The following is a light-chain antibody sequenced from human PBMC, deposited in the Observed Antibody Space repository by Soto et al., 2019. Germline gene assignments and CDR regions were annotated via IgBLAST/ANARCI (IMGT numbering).Light chain of an antibody. J-gene: IGLJ1*01. CDR2: KGT. V-gene: IGLV2-14*02. CDR3: CSYTSIRTYV. Sequence: QSVLAQPASVSGSPGQSITISCTGTSSDVGAYNSVSWYQQHPHRAPQVIIYKGTQRPSGVSNRFSGSTSGNAASLTISALQADDEADYFCCSYTSIRTYVFGTVEKVTDL. CDR1: SSDVGAYNS.